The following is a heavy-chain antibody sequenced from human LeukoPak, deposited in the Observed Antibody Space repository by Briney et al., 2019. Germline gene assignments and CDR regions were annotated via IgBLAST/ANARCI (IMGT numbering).Heavy chain of an antibody. CDR3: ARAQCSSTSCYGYYYYGMDV. D-gene: IGHD2-2*01. CDR2: ISSSSSYI. V-gene: IGHV3-21*01. J-gene: IGHJ6*02. CDR1: GFTFSSYS. Sequence: GGSLRLSCAASGFTFSSYSTNWVRQAPGKGLEWVSSISSSSSYIYYADSVKGRFTISRDNAKNSLYLQMNSLRAEDTAVYYCARAQCSSTSCYGYYYYGMDVWGQGTTVTVSS.